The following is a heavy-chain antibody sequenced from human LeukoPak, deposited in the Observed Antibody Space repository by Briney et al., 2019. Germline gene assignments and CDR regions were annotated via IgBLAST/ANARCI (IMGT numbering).Heavy chain of an antibody. J-gene: IGHJ4*02. D-gene: IGHD3-9*01. CDR1: GFTFSSYG. CDR2: ISYDGKNM. V-gene: IGHV3-30*03. CDR3: ASYDILTGYHSPFDY. Sequence: GGSLRLSCAASGFTFSSYGMHWVRQAPGKGLEWVAVISYDGKNMYYADSVKGRFTISRDNSQNTLYLQMNRLRVEDTGVYYCASYDILTGYHSPFDYWGQGSLVTVSS.